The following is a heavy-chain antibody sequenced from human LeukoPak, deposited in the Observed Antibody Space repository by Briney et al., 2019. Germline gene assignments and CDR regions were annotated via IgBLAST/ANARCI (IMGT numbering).Heavy chain of an antibody. Sequence: SETLSLTCAVSGCSISSGYYWGWIRHPPGKGLEWIGSIYHSGSTSYNSSLKSRVTISVDTSKNQFSLKLSSVTAADTAMYYCARNSSGYYFDYWGQGTLVTVSS. J-gene: IGHJ4*02. CDR1: GCSISSGYY. CDR2: IYHSGST. CDR3: ARNSSGYYFDY. D-gene: IGHD6-19*01. V-gene: IGHV4-38-2*01.